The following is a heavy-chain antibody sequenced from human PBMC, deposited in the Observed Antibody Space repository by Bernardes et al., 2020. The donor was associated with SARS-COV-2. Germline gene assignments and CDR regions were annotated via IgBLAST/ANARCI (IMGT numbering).Heavy chain of an antibody. Sequence: SETLSLTCAVYAGSFSGYHWIWIRQPPGKGLEWIGDINHSGSTNYNPSLKSRVTTSLDTSKNQFSLKLSSVTAADTAVYYCAYSGSSYPDYWGQGTRVTGSS. CDR2: INHSGST. J-gene: IGHJ4*02. CDR1: AGSFSGYH. CDR3: AYSGSSYPDY. V-gene: IGHV4-34*01. D-gene: IGHD1-26*01.